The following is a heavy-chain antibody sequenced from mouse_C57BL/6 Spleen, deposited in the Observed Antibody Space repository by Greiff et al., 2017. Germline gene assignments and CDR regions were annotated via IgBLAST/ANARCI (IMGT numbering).Heavy chain of an antibody. CDR1: GYSFTGYY. CDR3: AALYGSSSLDY. D-gene: IGHD1-1*01. Sequence: EVKLVESGPELVKPGASVKISCKASGYSFTGYYMNWVKQSPEKSLEWIGEINPSTGGTTYNQKFKAKATLTVDKSSSTAYMQLKSLTSEDSAVYYCAALYGSSSLDYWGQGTTLTVSS. V-gene: IGHV1-42*01. J-gene: IGHJ2*01. CDR2: INPSTGGT.